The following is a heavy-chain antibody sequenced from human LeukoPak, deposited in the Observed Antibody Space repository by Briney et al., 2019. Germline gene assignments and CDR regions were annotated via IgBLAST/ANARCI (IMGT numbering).Heavy chain of an antibody. CDR1: GFTFSSYA. V-gene: IGHV3-30*04. D-gene: IGHD3-22*01. J-gene: IGHJ4*02. CDR2: ISYDGSNK. CDR3: ARGHHYDSSGYYFLADY. Sequence: GGSLRLSCAASGFTFSSYAMHWVRQAPGKGLEWVAVISYDGSNKYYADSVKGRFTISRDNSKNTLYLQMNSLRAEDTAVYYCARGHHYDSSGYYFLADYWGQGTLVTVSS.